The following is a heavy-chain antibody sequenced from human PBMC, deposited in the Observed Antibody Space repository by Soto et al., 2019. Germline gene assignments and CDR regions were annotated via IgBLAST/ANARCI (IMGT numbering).Heavy chain of an antibody. CDR2: INADSSDT. V-gene: IGHV3-74*01. CDR1: GFNFNIYW. CDR3: TRDHYGVTAY. J-gene: IGHJ4*02. Sequence: EVQLVESGGGVVQPGGSLRLSCAASGFNFNIYWMHWVRQAPGKGLIWVSHINADSSDTTYADSVKGRFTISRDNANNMVYLQMHNLRAEDTATYYFTRDHYGVTAYWGQGTLVTVYS. D-gene: IGHD4-17*01.